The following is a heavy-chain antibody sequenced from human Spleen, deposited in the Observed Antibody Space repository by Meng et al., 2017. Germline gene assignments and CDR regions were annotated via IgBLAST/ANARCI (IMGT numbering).Heavy chain of an antibody. Sequence: EVQLVESGGGLVKPGESLRLSCAVSGLTFTDAWMAWVRQAPGKGLEWVGRIKSKARGETRDYAAPVKGRFTISRDDSKNTVYLQMNSLKTEDTAVYYCSGHIDYWGQGTLVTVSS. CDR3: SGHIDY. D-gene: IGHD5-12*01. CDR2: IKSKARGETR. V-gene: IGHV3-15*01. CDR1: GLTFTDAW. J-gene: IGHJ4*02.